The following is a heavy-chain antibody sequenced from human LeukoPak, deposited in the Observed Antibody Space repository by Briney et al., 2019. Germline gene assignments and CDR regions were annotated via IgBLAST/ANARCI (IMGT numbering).Heavy chain of an antibody. J-gene: IGHJ4*02. Sequence: SETLSLTCTVSGGSINTYYWSWFRQPPGKGLEFIGYISASGIINYNPSLESRLIMSLDTSKNQFSLNLMSVTAADTAVYYCARTFNDWGQGTLVTVSS. CDR2: ISASGII. CDR3: ARTFND. V-gene: IGHV4-4*08. CDR1: GGSINTYY.